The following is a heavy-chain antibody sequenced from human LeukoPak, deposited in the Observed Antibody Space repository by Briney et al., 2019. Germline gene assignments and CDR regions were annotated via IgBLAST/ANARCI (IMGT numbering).Heavy chain of an antibody. CDR2: IYYSGNT. Sequence: PGGSLRLSCAASGFTVTSNYMSWVRQAPGKGLEWIGRIYYSGNTYYNPSLKSRVAISVDTSKNQFSLKLSSVTAADTAVYFCARTPYSSGWYYWFDPWGQRTRVTVSS. V-gene: IGHV4-59*05. CDR1: GFTVTSNY. CDR3: ARTPYSSGWYYWFDP. D-gene: IGHD6-19*01. J-gene: IGHJ5*02.